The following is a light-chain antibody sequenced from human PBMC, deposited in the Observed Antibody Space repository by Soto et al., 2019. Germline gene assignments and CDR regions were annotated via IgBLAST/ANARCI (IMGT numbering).Light chain of an antibody. CDR2: DAS. J-gene: IGKJ5*01. V-gene: IGKV3D-20*02. CDR1: QTVRNNY. CDR3: QQRFNWQVT. Sequence: EFVLTQSPGTLSLSPGERATLSCRASQTVRNNYLAWYQQKPGQAPRLLIYDASSRATGIPDRFSGGGSGTDFTLTISRLEPEDFAVYYCQQRFNWQVTFGQGTRLDIK.